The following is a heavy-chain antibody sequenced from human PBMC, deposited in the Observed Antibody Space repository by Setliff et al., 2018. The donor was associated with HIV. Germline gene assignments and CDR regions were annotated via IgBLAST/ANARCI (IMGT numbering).Heavy chain of an antibody. D-gene: IGHD1-1*01. J-gene: IGHJ4*02. CDR3: TLTNWFLF. Sequence: LRLSCAASGFTFSSYGMHWVRQAPGKGLEWVAIIWYDGSNKYYADSVKGRFTISRDNTKNSLYLQINSLTSEDTAIYYCTLTNWFLFWGQGTQVTVSS. CDR2: IWYDGSNK. V-gene: IGHV3-33*03. CDR1: GFTFSSYG.